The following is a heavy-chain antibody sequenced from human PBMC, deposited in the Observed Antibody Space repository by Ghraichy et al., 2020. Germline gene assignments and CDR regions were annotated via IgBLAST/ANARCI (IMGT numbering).Heavy chain of an antibody. CDR1: GFTFSSYG. J-gene: IGHJ6*02. D-gene: IGHD2-2*02. V-gene: IGHV3-33*08. Sequence: GGSLRLSCAASGFTFSSYGMHWVRQAPGKGLEWVAVIWDDGSNKYYADSVKGRFTISRDNSKNTLYLQMNSLRAEDTAVYYCASYLGYCSSNSCYTGDYYYYGMDVWGQGTTVTVSS. CDR2: IWDDGSNK. CDR3: ASYLGYCSSNSCYTGDYYYYGMDV.